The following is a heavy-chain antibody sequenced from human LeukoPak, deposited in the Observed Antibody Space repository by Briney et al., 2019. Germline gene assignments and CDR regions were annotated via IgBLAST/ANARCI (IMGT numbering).Heavy chain of an antibody. CDR2: INHSGST. Sequence: SETLSLTCAVYGGSFSGYYWSWIRQPPGKGLEWIGEINHSGSTNYNPSLKSRVTISVDTSKNQFSRKLSSVTAADTAVYYCARYPQIMYYYYGMDVWGQGTTVTVSS. V-gene: IGHV4-34*01. CDR1: GGSFSGYY. CDR3: ARYPQIMYYYYGMDV. J-gene: IGHJ6*02. D-gene: IGHD3-16*01.